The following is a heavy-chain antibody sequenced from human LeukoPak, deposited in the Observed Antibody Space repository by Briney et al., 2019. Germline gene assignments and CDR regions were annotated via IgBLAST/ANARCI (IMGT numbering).Heavy chain of an antibody. CDR1: GGSFSSYY. V-gene: IGHV4-34*01. Sequence: SETLSLTCAVYGGSFSSYYWSWIRQPPGKGLEWIGEINHSGSTNYSPSLKSRVTISVDTSKNQFSLKLSSVTAADTAVYYCARAGDSSGYCDSWGQGTLVTVSS. CDR2: INHSGST. J-gene: IGHJ4*02. D-gene: IGHD3-22*01. CDR3: ARAGDSSGYCDS.